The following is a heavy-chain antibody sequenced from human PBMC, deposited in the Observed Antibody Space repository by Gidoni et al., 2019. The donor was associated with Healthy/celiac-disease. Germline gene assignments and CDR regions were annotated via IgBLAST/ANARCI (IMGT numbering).Heavy chain of an antibody. CDR2: ISAYNSNT. CDR1: GYTFTSYG. J-gene: IGHJ3*02. CDR3: ARGGGSYGYSRPEDAFDI. Sequence: QVQLVQSVAEVTKPGASVKVSCKASGYTFTSYGISWVRQAPGQGLEWMGWISAYNSNTNYAQKLQGRVTMTTDTSTSTAYMELRSLRSDDTAVYYCARGGGSYGYSRPEDAFDIWGQGTMVTVSS. D-gene: IGHD5-18*01. V-gene: IGHV1-18*01.